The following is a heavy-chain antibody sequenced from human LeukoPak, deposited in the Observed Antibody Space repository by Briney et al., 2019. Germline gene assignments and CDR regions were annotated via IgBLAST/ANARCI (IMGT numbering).Heavy chain of an antibody. CDR3: ARDLPSYYYDSGNMFDP. CDR2: IYTTGRT. J-gene: IGHJ5*02. V-gene: IGHV4-4*07. Sequence: PSETLSPTCTVSGGSISSYYWSWIRQPAARGLEWIGRIYTTGRTNYNASLKSRVIMSVDTSNNQFSLKLSSVTAADTAVYYCARDLPSYYYDSGNMFDPWGQGILVTVSS. CDR1: GGSISSYY. D-gene: IGHD3-10*01.